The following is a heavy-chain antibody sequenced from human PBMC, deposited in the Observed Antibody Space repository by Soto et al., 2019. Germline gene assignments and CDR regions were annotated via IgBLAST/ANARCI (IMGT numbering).Heavy chain of an antibody. CDR1: GGSFSGYY. CDR3: GREYVNYYYYGMDV. V-gene: IGHV4-34*01. D-gene: IGHD3-16*01. Sequence: NPSETLSLTCAVYGGSFSGYYWSWIRQPPGKGLEWIGEINHSGSTNYNPSLKSRVTISVDTSKNQFSLKLSSVTAADTAVYYCGREYVNYYYYGMDVWGQGTTVTVSS. CDR2: INHSGST. J-gene: IGHJ6*02.